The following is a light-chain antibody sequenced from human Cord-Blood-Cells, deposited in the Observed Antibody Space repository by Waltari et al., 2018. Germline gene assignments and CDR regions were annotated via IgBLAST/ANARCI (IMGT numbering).Light chain of an antibody. CDR2: SNN. V-gene: IGLV1-44*01. CDR3: AAWDDSLNGLV. J-gene: IGLJ2*01. Sequence: QSVLTQRPSAYATPGRRVTISCSGSRSNIGSNAVHWYQQLPGTAPKLLIYSNNPRPSRVPDRFSGSKSGTPASLAISGLQSEDEADYYCAAWDDSLNGLVFGGGTKLTVL. CDR1: RSNIGSNA.